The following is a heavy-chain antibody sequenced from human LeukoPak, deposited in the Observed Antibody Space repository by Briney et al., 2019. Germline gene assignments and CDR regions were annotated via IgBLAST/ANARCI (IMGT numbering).Heavy chain of an antibody. D-gene: IGHD4-17*01. CDR1: GFTFSSHG. CDR3: ARGYGDKASNLYYYYGTDV. CDR2: IWYDGSNK. Sequence: GGSLRLSCAASGFTFSSHGMHWVRQAPGKGLEWVAVIWYDGSNKYYADSVKGRFTISRDNSKNTLYLQMNSLRAEDTAVYYCARGYGDKASNLYYYYGTDVWGQGTTVTVSS. J-gene: IGHJ6*02. V-gene: IGHV3-33*01.